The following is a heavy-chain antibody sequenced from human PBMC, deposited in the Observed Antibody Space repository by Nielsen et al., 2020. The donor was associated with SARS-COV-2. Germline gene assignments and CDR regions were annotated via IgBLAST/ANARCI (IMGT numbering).Heavy chain of an antibody. Sequence: WVRQAPGQRLEWMGWINAGNGNTKYSQKFQGRVTITRDTSASTAYMELSSLRSEDTAVYYCASPYYDILTGPRGYYYYYMDVWGKGTTVTVSS. V-gene: IGHV1-3*01. J-gene: IGHJ6*03. CDR2: INAGNGNT. CDR3: ASPYYDILTGPRGYYYYYMDV. D-gene: IGHD3-9*01.